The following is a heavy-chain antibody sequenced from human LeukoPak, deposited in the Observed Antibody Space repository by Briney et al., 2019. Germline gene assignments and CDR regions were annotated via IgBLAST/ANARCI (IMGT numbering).Heavy chain of an antibody. CDR3: ARDGIVGSPLFKFDY. V-gene: IGHV3-30-3*01. J-gene: IGHJ4*02. CDR2: ISFDGGNK. CDR1: GFTFNNYS. Sequence: GGSLRLSCAASGFTFNNYSIHWVRQAPGKGLEWVAIISFDGGNKYYADSVKGRFTISRDNSKNTLYLQMSSLRAEDTAVYYCARDGIVGSPLFKFDYWGQGTLVTVSS. D-gene: IGHD1-26*01.